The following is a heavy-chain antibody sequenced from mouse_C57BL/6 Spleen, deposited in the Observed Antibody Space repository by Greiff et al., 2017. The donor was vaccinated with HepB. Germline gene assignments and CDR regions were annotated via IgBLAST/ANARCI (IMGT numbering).Heavy chain of an antibody. CDR1: GYTFTSYW. V-gene: IGHV1-50*01. Sequence: QVQLKQSGAELVKPGASVKLSCKASGYTFTSYWMQWVKQRPGQGLEWIGEIDPSDSYTNYNQKFKGKATLTVDTSSSTAYMQLSSLTSEDSAVYYCARRGTVVAHYFDYWGQGTTLTVSS. CDR2: IDPSDSYT. CDR3: ARRGTVVAHYFDY. D-gene: IGHD1-1*01. J-gene: IGHJ2*01.